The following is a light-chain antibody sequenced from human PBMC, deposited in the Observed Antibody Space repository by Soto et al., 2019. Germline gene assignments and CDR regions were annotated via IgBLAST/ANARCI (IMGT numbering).Light chain of an antibody. CDR3: AAWDDSLLSVV. CDR1: SSKIGRNY. CDR2: SNN. Sequence: QSVLTQPPSASGTPGQRVPISCSGSSSKIGRNYVCWYHQLPGAAPRLLMYSNNQRPSGVPDRFSGSKSGTSASLSISGLRSEDEADYYCAAWDDSLLSVVFGGGTQLTVL. V-gene: IGLV1-47*01. J-gene: IGLJ2*01.